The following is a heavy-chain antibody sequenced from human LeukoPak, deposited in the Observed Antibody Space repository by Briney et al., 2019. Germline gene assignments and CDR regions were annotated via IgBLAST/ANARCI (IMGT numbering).Heavy chain of an antibody. CDR2: ISSNGGST. V-gene: IGHV3-64D*06. J-gene: IGHJ4*02. D-gene: IGHD3-10*01. Sequence: GGALRHSCSASGFTFISYAMHWVRQATGKGLEYVSAISSNGGSTYYADSVQGRFTISRDNSKNTLYLQMSSLRAEDTAVYYCVKELYYYGSGGFDYWGQGTLVTVS. CDR3: VKELYYYGSGGFDY. CDR1: GFTFISYA.